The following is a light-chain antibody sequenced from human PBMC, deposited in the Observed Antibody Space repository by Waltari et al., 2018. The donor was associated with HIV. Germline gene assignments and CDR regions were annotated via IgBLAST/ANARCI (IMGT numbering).Light chain of an antibody. Sequence: EIVLTQSPGTLSLAPGERATLSCRASQRVNNNYLAWYNQKPGGPPRRLINGASSRATGIQYRFSGSGSGTGFTLTISRLGPDDCAIYYCHQYGTSSWITFGQGTRLEIK. J-gene: IGKJ5*01. CDR1: QRVNNNY. CDR2: GAS. V-gene: IGKV3-20*01. CDR3: HQYGTSSWIT.